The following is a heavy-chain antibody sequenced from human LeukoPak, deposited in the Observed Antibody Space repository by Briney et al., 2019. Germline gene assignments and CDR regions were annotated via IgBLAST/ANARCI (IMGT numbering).Heavy chain of an antibody. V-gene: IGHV4-61*02. Sequence: SETLSLTCTVSGGSISSGSYYWSWIRQPAGKGLEWIGRIYTSGSTNYNPSLKSRVTISVDTSKNQFSLKLSSVTAADTAVYYCARDQATADGIYYWGQGTLVTVSS. D-gene: IGHD1-14*01. J-gene: IGHJ4*02. CDR1: GGSISSGSYY. CDR3: ARDQATADGIYY. CDR2: IYTSGST.